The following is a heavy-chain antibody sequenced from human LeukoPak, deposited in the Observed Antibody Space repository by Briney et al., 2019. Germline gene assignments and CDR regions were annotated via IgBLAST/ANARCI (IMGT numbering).Heavy chain of an antibody. CDR2: IWYDGSNK. CDR3: AGIAAAGTRYYFDY. Sequence: GGSLRLSCAASGFTFSSYGMHWVRQAPGKGLEWVAVIWYDGSNKYYADSVKGRFTISGDNSKNTLYLQMNSLRAEDTAVYYCAGIAAAGTRYYFDYWGQGTLVTVSS. V-gene: IGHV3-33*01. D-gene: IGHD6-13*01. CDR1: GFTFSSYG. J-gene: IGHJ4*02.